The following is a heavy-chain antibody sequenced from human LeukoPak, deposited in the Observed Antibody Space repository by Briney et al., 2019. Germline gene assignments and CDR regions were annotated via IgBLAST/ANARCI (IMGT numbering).Heavy chain of an antibody. D-gene: IGHD5-12*01. CDR1: GFTFSRYA. Sequence: GGSLRLSCAASGFTFSRYAMHWVRQAPGKGLEWVSVIYSTRTTYYADSVKGRFTISRDNSKNTVYLQMNSLRADDTAVYYCARDRDSGYDDDAFDIWGQGTMVSVSS. CDR2: IYSTRTT. J-gene: IGHJ3*02. CDR3: ARDRDSGYDDDAFDI. V-gene: IGHV3-53*01.